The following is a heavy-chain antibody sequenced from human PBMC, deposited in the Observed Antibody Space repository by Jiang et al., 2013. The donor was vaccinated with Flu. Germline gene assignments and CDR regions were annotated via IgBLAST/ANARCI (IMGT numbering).Heavy chain of an antibody. J-gene: IGHJ4*02. CDR1: GDRVSSNSAA. D-gene: IGHD2-8*01. V-gene: IGHV6-1*01. CDR2: TYYRSKWYN. CDR3: ARSSNGYVDS. Sequence: QTLSLTCAASGDRVSSNSAAWNWIRQSPSRGLEWLGRTYYRSKWYNEYAVSVKSRIMVNPDTSNNQFSLQLNSVTPEDTAMYYCARSSNGYVDSWGQGILVTVSS.